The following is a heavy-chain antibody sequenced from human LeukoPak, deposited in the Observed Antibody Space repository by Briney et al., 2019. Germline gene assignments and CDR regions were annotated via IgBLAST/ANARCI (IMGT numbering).Heavy chain of an antibody. CDR3: AIPGYSSSWYWKDAFDI. CDR2: IYHSGST. V-gene: IGHV4-4*02. J-gene: IGHJ3*02. Sequence: SGTLSLTCAVSGGSISSSNWWSWVRQPPGKGLEWIGEIYHSGSTNYNPSLKSRVTISVDKSKNQFSLKLSSVTAADTAVYYCAIPGYSSSWYWKDAFDIWGQGTMVTVSS. CDR1: GGSISSSNW. D-gene: IGHD6-13*01.